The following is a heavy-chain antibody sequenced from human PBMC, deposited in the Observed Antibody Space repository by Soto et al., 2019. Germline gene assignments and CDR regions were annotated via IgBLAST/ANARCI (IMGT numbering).Heavy chain of an antibody. CDR2: IIPTLGMS. D-gene: IGHD3-10*01. CDR1: GGTFNTHT. V-gene: IGHV1-69*02. J-gene: IGHJ4*02. Sequence: QVHLVQFGAEVRKPGSSVKVSCTASGGTFNTHTISWVRQAPGLGLEWMGRIIPTLGMSNSPHKFQGRVSITADKSTSTVYMALSRLTSDDTAVYYCATSYGSGSSHFDSWGQGTLVTVSS. CDR3: ATSYGSGSSHFDS.